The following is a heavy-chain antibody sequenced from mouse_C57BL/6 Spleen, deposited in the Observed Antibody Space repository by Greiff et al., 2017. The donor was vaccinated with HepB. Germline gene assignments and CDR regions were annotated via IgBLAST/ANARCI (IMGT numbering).Heavy chain of an antibody. Sequence: VQLQQSGAELVKPGASVKISCKASGYAFSSYWMNWVKQRPGKGLEWIGQIYPGDGDTNYNGKFKGKAKLTADKSSSTAYMQLSSLTSEDSAVYFCARSEGDYYGSSYDWYFDVWGTGTTVTVSS. D-gene: IGHD1-1*01. CDR2: IYPGDGDT. V-gene: IGHV1-80*01. CDR3: ARSEGDYYGSSYDWYFDV. CDR1: GYAFSSYW. J-gene: IGHJ1*03.